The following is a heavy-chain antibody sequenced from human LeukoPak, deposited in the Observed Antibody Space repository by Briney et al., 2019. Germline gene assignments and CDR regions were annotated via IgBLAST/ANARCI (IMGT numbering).Heavy chain of an antibody. Sequence: PGGSLGLSCVASGFTVSSNYMSWVRQAPGKGLEWVSVIYSGGSTYYADSVKGRFTISRDNSKNTVYLQMNSLRAEDTAIYYCARDSDYYAFTYWGQGTLVTVSS. CDR2: IYSGGST. D-gene: IGHD1-26*01. CDR3: ARDSDYYAFTY. V-gene: IGHV3-53*01. J-gene: IGHJ4*02. CDR1: GFTVSSNY.